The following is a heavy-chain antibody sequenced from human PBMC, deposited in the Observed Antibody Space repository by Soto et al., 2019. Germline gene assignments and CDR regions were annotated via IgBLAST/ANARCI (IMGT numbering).Heavy chain of an antibody. CDR2: LSGTGGTT. CDR1: GFAFSSYA. J-gene: IGHJ4*02. CDR3: AKFIVGTGGSSAWPWFLAS. D-gene: IGHD6-25*01. V-gene: IGHV3-23*01. Sequence: EVQLLESGGGLVQPGGSLRLSCAASGFAFSSYAMTWVRQAPGEGLEWVSALSGTGGTTYSADSVRGRFTIARDNSKNPLYLHMHGLSPEESAIYYCAKFIVGTGGSSAWPWFLASWGQGTLVTVSS.